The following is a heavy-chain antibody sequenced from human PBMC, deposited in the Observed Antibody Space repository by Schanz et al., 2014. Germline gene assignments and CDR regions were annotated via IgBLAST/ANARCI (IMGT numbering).Heavy chain of an antibody. V-gene: IGHV3-7*01. D-gene: IGHD4-17*01. CDR2: INPDGSGK. J-gene: IGHJ6*02. Sequence: DVQLVESGGGLVQSGGSLRLSCAASGFNFGDYYMTWVRQAPGKGLESVAKINPDGSGKYYVVSVEGRFTISRDNSNNTLSLQMNSLRNEDTAVYYCAKDRGGDYEVSYYYGMDVWGQGTTVTVSS. CDR1: GFNFGDYY. CDR3: AKDRGGDYEVSYYYGMDV.